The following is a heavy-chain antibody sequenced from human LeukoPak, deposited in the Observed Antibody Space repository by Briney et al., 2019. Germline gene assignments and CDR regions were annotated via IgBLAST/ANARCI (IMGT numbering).Heavy chain of an antibody. V-gene: IGHV1-18*01. CDR3: ARDGYNWNDGWFDP. J-gene: IGHJ5*02. CDR2: ISGYNGNT. Sequence: ASLKVSCKASGYTFTSYGISWVRQAPGQGLEWMGWISGYNGNTNYAQKLQGRVTMTTDTSTNTAYMELRSLRSDDTAVYYCARDGYNWNDGWFDPWGQGTLVTVSS. D-gene: IGHD1-20*01. CDR1: GYTFTSYG.